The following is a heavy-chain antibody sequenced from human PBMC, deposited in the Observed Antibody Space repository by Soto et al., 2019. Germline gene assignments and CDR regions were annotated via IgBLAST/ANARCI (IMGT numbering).Heavy chain of an antibody. Sequence: QVQLQQWGTGLLKPSETLSLNCAVTGGSLSGYYWSWIRQPPGKGLEWIGEVKDGGHTNYSPSLRGRVTISSDPSNNQLSLRLNSVTAADTGVYYCARGQEGVVATHWDQGSLVTVSS. CDR2: VKDGGHT. V-gene: IGHV4-34*01. CDR3: ARGQEGVVATH. J-gene: IGHJ4*02. CDR1: GGSLSGYY. D-gene: IGHD5-12*01.